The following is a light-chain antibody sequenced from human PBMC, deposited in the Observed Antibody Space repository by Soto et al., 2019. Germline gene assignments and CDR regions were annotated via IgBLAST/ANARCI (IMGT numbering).Light chain of an antibody. CDR3: TSWDDKLSAVV. V-gene: IGLV1-47*02. CDR2: ADN. Sequence: QSVLTQPPSASATPGQGVTVSCSGSASNIGTFYVSWYQHLPGTAPKLLIYADNQRPSGVPDRFSGSKSGTSASLASSGLRSGDEADYYCTSWDDKLSAVVFGGGTKLTVL. CDR1: ASNIGTFY. J-gene: IGLJ2*01.